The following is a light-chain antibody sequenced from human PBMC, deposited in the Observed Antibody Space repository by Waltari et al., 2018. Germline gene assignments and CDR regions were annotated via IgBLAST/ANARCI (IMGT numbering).Light chain of an antibody. CDR2: DAS. Sequence: DIQMTQSPSSLSASVGDRVTITCQASQGISNFLHWYQQKLGKAPKLLIYDASNLKTGVPSRFSDSGSGTHFSFTISGLQPEDVGTYYCQQYDNRPPTFGGGTKVEIK. CDR1: QGISNF. V-gene: IGKV1-33*01. CDR3: QQYDNRPPT. J-gene: IGKJ4*02.